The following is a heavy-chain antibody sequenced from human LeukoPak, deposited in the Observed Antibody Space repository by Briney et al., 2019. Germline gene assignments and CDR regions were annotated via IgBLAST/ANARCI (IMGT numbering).Heavy chain of an antibody. V-gene: IGHV3-21*01. D-gene: IGHD1-26*01. CDR2: ISSSSSYI. CDR1: GFTFSSYG. CDR3: ASGSGTVGY. Sequence: PGRSLRLSCAASGFTFSSYGMHWVRQAPGKGLEWVSSISSSSSYIYYADSVKGRFTISRDNAKNSLYLQMNSLRAEDTAVYYCASGSGTVGYWGQGTLVTVSS. J-gene: IGHJ4*02.